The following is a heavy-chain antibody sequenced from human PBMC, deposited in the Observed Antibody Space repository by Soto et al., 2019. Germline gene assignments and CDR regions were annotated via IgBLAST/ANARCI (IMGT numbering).Heavy chain of an antibody. V-gene: IGHV3-66*01. CDR2: IYSGGST. CDR3: ARAHYYGSGSPNYFDY. D-gene: IGHD3-10*01. CDR1: GFTVSSNY. Sequence: EVQLVESGGGLVQPGGSLRLSCAASGFTVSSNYMSWVRQAPGKGLEWVSVIYSGGSTYYADSVKGRFTISRDNSKNTLYLQMNSLRAEDTAVYYCARAHYYGSGSPNYFDYWGQGTLVTVSS. J-gene: IGHJ4*02.